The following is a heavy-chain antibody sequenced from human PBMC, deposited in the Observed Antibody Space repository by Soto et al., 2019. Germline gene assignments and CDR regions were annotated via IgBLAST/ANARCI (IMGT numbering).Heavy chain of an antibody. Sequence: PGGSLRLSCAASGFTFSSYAMSWVRQAPGKGLEWVSAISGSGGSTYYADSVKGRFTISRDNSKNTLYLQMNSLRAEDTAVYYCAKGVEYYYDSSGYFDYWGQGTLVTVPS. J-gene: IGHJ4*02. CDR1: GFTFSSYA. D-gene: IGHD3-22*01. CDR3: AKGVEYYYDSSGYFDY. CDR2: ISGSGGST. V-gene: IGHV3-23*01.